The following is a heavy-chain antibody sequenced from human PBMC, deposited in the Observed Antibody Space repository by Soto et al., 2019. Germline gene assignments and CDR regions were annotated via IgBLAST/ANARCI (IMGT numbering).Heavy chain of an antibody. CDR2: IRQDAGER. CDR1: GFTFSDYW. V-gene: IGHV3-7*03. CDR3: VIDLIVEVSSLYF. Sequence: GGSLRLSCAASGFTFSDYWMTWIRQAPGKGLEWVANIRQDAGERHYVDSVRGRFTIFRDNAKNSLYLQMSSLRAEDTAVYYCVIDLIVEVSSLYFWGQGALVTVSS. D-gene: IGHD1-26*01. J-gene: IGHJ4*02.